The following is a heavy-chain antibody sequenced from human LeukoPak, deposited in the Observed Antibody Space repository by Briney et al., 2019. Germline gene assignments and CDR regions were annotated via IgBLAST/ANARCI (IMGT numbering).Heavy chain of an antibody. Sequence: GGSLRLSCAASGFTFSSYSMNWVRQAPGKGLEWVSYISSSSSTIYYADSVKGRFTISRDNAKNSLYLQMNSLRAEDTAVYYCARDRIAAAEYGMDVWGQGTTVTVSS. CDR3: ARDRIAAAEYGMDV. CDR1: GFTFSSYS. CDR2: ISSSSSTI. V-gene: IGHV3-48*01. D-gene: IGHD6-13*01. J-gene: IGHJ6*02.